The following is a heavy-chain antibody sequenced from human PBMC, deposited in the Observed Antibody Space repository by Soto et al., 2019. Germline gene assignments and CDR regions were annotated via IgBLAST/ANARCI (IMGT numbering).Heavy chain of an antibody. D-gene: IGHD5-12*01. CDR3: ARTGGRFSGYDDASDI. CDR2: IGSRPSSI. Sequence: EVQLVESGGGLVQPGGSLRLSCAASGFTFSPYAMNWVRQAPGKGLEWVSYIGSRPSSIYYADSVKGRFTISRDNAKNSLHLQMNSLRAEDTAVYYCARTGGRFSGYDDASDIWGQGTMVTVSS. CDR1: GFTFSPYA. J-gene: IGHJ3*02. V-gene: IGHV3-48*01.